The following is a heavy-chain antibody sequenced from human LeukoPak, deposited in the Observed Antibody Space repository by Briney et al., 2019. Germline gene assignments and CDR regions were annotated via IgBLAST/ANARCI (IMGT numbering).Heavy chain of an antibody. Sequence: GGSLRLSCAASGFTFSSYAMSWVRQAPGKGLEWVSAISGSGGSTYYADSVKGRFTISRDNSKNTLYLQMNSLRAEDTAVYYCAKPTSGSGSSALFDYWGQGTLVTVSS. J-gene: IGHJ4*02. CDR2: ISGSGGST. V-gene: IGHV3-23*01. CDR1: GFTFSSYA. CDR3: AKPTSGSGSSALFDY. D-gene: IGHD3-10*01.